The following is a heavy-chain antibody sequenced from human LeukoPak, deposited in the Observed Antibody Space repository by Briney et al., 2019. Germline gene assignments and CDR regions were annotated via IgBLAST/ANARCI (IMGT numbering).Heavy chain of an antibody. J-gene: IGHJ3*02. CDR3: AREVRLTDAFDI. Sequence: SVKVSCTASGGTFSSYAISWVRQAPGQGLEWMGGIIPIFGTANYAQKFQGRVTITADESTSTAYMELSSLRSEDTAVYYCAREVRLTDAFDIWGQGTMVTVSS. V-gene: IGHV1-69*13. CDR1: GGTFSSYA. CDR2: IIPIFGTA. D-gene: IGHD6-25*01.